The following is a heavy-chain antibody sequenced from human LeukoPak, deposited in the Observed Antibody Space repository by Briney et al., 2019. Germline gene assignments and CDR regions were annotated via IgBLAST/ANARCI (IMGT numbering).Heavy chain of an antibody. CDR3: ARDYSSSWYGGLYYYYGMDV. V-gene: IGHV1-2*02. J-gene: IGHJ6*02. Sequence: EASVKVSCKASGYTFTGYYMHWVRQAPGQGLEWMGWINPNSGGTNYAQKFQGRVTMTRDTSISTAYMELSRLRSDDTAVYYCARDYSSSWYGGLYYYYGMDVWGQGTTVTVSS. D-gene: IGHD6-13*01. CDR2: INPNSGGT. CDR1: GYTFTGYY.